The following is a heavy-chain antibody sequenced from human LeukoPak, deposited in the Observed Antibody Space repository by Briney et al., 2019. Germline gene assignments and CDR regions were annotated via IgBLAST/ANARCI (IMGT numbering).Heavy chain of an antibody. V-gene: IGHV3-7*01. CDR1: GFTFSSYW. CDR3: ARDAGDIVVVVAAIDY. Sequence: GGSLRLSCAASGFTFSSYWMSWVRQAPGKGLEWVANIKQDGSGKYYVDSVKGRFTISRDNAKNSLYLQMNSLRAEDTAVYYCARDAGDIVVVVAAIDYWGQGTLVTVSS. J-gene: IGHJ4*02. D-gene: IGHD2-15*01. CDR2: IKQDGSGK.